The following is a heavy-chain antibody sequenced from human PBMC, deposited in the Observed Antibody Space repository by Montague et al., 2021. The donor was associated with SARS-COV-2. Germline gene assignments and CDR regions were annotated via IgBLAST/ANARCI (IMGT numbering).Heavy chain of an antibody. CDR2: INHRGST. D-gene: IGHD3-22*01. CDR3: ARGRQHINMVVVVVTGGEYYFDF. V-gene: IGHV4-34*01. J-gene: IGHJ4*02. CDR1: DGSFSDYS. Sequence: SETLSLTCAVYDGSFSDYSWTWIRRSPGKGLEWIGEINHRGSTNYNPSLKSRVTISVDTSKNQFSLKMTSVTAADTAVYYCARGRQHINMVVVVVTGGEYYFDFWGQGTLVAVSS.